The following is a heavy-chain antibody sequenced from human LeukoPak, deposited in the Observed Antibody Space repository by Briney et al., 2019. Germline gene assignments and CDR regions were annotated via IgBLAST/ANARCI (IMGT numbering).Heavy chain of an antibody. V-gene: IGHV3-30-3*01. CDR3: ARGFGTKQPLDY. CDR1: GFTFSSYA. Sequence: GGSLRLSCAASGFTFSSYAMHWVRQAPGKGLEWVAVISYDGSNEYYADSVKGRFTISRDNSKNTLYLQMNSLRAEDTAVYYCARGFGTKQPLDYWGQGTLVTVSS. D-gene: IGHD1/OR15-1a*01. CDR2: ISYDGSNE. J-gene: IGHJ4*02.